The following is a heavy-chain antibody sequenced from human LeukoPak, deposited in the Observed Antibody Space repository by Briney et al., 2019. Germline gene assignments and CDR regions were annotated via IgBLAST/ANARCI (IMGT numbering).Heavy chain of an antibody. CDR2: IKQDGSEK. CDR3: ARELFWSGYCRFDP. V-gene: IGHV3-7*01. J-gene: IGHJ5*02. Sequence: GGSLRLSCAASGFTFSSYWMSWVRQAPGKGLEWVANIKQDGSEKYYVDSVKGRFTISRDNAKNSLYLQMNSLRVKDTAVYYCARELFWSGYCRFDPWGQGTLVTVSS. CDR1: GFTFSSYW. D-gene: IGHD3-3*01.